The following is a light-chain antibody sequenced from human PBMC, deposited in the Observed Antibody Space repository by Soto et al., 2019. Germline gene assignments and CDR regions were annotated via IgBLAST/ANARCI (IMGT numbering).Light chain of an antibody. CDR1: SSDVGAYDY. Sequence: QSALTQPPSASGSPGQSVTISCTGTSSDVGAYDYVSWFHQHPGKAPKLIIYQVTKRPSGVPDRFSGSKSGNTASLTVSGLQAEDEADYFCSSYVVSYNWVFGGGTKVTVL. V-gene: IGLV2-8*01. J-gene: IGLJ3*02. CDR3: SSYVVSYNWV. CDR2: QVT.